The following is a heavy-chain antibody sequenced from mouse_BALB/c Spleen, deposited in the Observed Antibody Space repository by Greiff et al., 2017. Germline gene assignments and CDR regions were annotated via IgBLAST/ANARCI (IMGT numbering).Heavy chain of an antibody. J-gene: IGHJ2*01. CDR1: GYTFTSYY. Sequence: QVHVKQPGAELVKPGASVKLSCKASGYTFTSYYMYWVKQRPGQGLEWIGGINPSNGGTNFNEKFKSKATLTVDKSSSTAYMQLSSLTSEDSAVYYCARFAGRYWGQGTTLTVSS. CDR2: INPSNGGT. CDR3: ARFAGRY. V-gene: IGHV1S81*02.